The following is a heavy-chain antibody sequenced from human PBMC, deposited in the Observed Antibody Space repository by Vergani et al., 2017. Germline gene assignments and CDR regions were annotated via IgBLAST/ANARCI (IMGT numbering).Heavy chain of an antibody. CDR3: AREGADSSGYDLTNWFDP. D-gene: IGHD3-22*01. CDR1: GYTFTGYY. J-gene: IGHJ5*02. Sequence: QVQLVQSGAEVKKPGASVKVSCKASGYTFTGYYMHWVRQAPGQGLEWMGWINPNSGGTNYAQKFQGRVTITADKSTSTAYMELSSLRSEDTAVYYCAREGADSSGYDLTNWFDPWGQGTLVTVSS. V-gene: IGHV1-2*02. CDR2: INPNSGGT.